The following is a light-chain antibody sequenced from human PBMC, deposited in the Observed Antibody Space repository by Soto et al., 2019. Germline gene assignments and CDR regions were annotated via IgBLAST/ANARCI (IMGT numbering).Light chain of an antibody. V-gene: IGKV1-9*01. CDR1: QDIAIY. CDR3: QQLRSYPWT. Sequence: IQMTQCTYSRSASVGDRVTITCRASQDIAIYLAWYQQKPGEAPKLLIYAASTLHGGVPSRFSGSGSGTDFALTITSLQPDEFASYYCQQLRSYPWTFGGGTMVDIK. J-gene: IGKJ4*01. CDR2: AAS.